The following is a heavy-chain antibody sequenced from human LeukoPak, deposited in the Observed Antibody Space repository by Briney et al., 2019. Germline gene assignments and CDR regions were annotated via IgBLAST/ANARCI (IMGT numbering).Heavy chain of an antibody. Sequence: PSETLSLTCTVSGGSISSYFWSWIRQPAGKGLEWIGRIYTSGSTKYNPSLQSRVTMSLDTSKNQLYLKLGSVTAADTAVYYCARAGTSGGLCDYWGQGTLVTVSS. D-gene: IGHD1-14*01. CDR1: GGSISSYF. J-gene: IGHJ4*02. V-gene: IGHV4-4*07. CDR3: ARAGTSGGLCDY. CDR2: IYTSGST.